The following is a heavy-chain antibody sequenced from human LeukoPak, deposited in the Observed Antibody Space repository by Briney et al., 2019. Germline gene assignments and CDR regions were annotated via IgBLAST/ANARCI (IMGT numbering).Heavy chain of an antibody. CDR3: ARSSSGYDPRNSTTVRAY. CDR2: ISSSSSYI. Sequence: GGSLRLSCAASGFTFSSYAMSWVRQAPGKGLEWVSSISSSSSYIYYADSVKGRFTISRDNAKNSLYLQMNSLRAEGTAVYYCARSSSGYDPRNSTTVRAYWGQGTLVTVSS. J-gene: IGHJ4*02. D-gene: IGHD5-12*01. V-gene: IGHV3-21*01. CDR1: GFTFSSYA.